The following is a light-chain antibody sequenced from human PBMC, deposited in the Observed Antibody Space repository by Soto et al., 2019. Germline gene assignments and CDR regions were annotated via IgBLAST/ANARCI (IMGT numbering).Light chain of an antibody. CDR1: RYVGNW. J-gene: IGKJ1*01. CDR2: DAS. Sequence: DTRMTQSPSTLSASVGDSVTITCRASRYVGNWLAWYQHKPGRAPKLLIFDASSLKTGVPSRFSGSGSGTEFTLTISTLQHDAFATSYCQQYDSYSSGPFGQGTKVDIK. V-gene: IGKV1-5*01. CDR3: QQYDSYSSGP.